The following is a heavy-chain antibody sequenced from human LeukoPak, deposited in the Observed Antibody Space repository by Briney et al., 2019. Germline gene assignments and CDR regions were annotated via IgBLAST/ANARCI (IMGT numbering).Heavy chain of an antibody. D-gene: IGHD2-2*01. V-gene: IGHV3-23*01. J-gene: IGHJ4*02. CDR1: GFXFGDYA. Sequence: GGSLRLSCTASGFXFGDYALSWVRQAPGKGLEWVSVISGSGDSAYYADSVKGRFTISRDNSKNTLYLQMNSLRAEDTAIYYCAKTSSTSCYSCVFDYWGQGTLVTVSS. CDR3: AKTSSTSCYSCVFDY. CDR2: ISGSGDSA.